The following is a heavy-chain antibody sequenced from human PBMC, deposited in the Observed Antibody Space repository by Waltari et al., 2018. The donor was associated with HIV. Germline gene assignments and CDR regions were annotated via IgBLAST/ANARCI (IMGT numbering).Heavy chain of an antibody. CDR3: VRGNWNYGDYYYGMDG. CDR2: IRHSGTT. CDR1: SGSFNVYY. D-gene: IGHD1-7*01. Sequence: QVQLHQWGTGLLKPSETLSLTCAVYSGSFNVYYWTWVRQRPGKGLEWIGEIRHSGTTNYNPALKNRVTISVDTAKKQFSLRLRSVTAKDSATYFCVRGNWNYGDYYYGMDGWGQGTIVTVSS. J-gene: IGHJ6*02. V-gene: IGHV4-34*01.